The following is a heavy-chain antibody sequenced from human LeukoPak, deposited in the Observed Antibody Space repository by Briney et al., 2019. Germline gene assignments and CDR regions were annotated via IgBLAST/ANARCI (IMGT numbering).Heavy chain of an antibody. Sequence: GESLKISCKGSGYSFTSYCIGWVRQMPGKGLEWMGIIYPGDSDTRYSPSFQGQVTISADKSISTAYLQWSSLKASDTAMYYCARPITRYYDSSGYFGYWGQGTLVTVSS. V-gene: IGHV5-51*01. D-gene: IGHD3-22*01. CDR2: IYPGDSDT. J-gene: IGHJ4*02. CDR1: GYSFTSYC. CDR3: ARPITRYYDSSGYFGY.